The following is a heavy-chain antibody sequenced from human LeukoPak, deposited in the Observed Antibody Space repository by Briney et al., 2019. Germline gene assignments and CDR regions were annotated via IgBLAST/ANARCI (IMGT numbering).Heavy chain of an antibody. D-gene: IGHD2-2*01. CDR1: GYTFTGYY. Sequence: ASVKVSRKASGYTFTGYYMRWVRQAPGQGLEWMGWINPNSGGTNYAQKFQGRVTMTRDTSISTAYMELSRLRSDDTAVYYCARESIVVVPAALASWDWFDPWGQGTLVTVSS. CDR3: ARESIVVVPAALASWDWFDP. V-gene: IGHV1-2*02. J-gene: IGHJ5*02. CDR2: INPNSGGT.